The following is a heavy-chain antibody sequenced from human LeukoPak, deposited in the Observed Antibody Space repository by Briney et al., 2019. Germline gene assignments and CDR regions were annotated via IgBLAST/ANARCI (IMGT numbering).Heavy chain of an antibody. CDR3: AILGFGDYPNWLDA. CDR2: IYYSGTT. CDR1: GGSLSSVGSH. V-gene: IGHV4-31*03. Sequence: SQTLSLTCTLSGGSLSSVGSHSSWIRQHPGKGLEWIGYIYYSGTTSYNPSLKSRVTISVDTSKKKFSLKVSSVTVADTAIYYCAILGFGDYPNWLDAWLQGTLVTVSS. D-gene: IGHD4-17*01. J-gene: IGHJ5*02.